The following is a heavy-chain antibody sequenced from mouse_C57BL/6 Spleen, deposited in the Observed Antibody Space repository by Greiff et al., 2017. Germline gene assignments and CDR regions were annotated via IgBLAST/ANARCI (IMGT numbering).Heavy chain of an antibody. CDR2: IYPGDGDT. J-gene: IGHJ4*01. CDR1: GYAFSSYW. V-gene: IGHV1-80*01. Sequence: VKLQQSGAELVKPGASVKISCKASGYAFSSYWMNWVKQRPGKGLEWIGQIYPGDGDTNYNGKFKGKATLTADKSSSTAYMQLSSLTSEDSAVYFCARWGYSNYGAMDYWGQGTSVTVSS. CDR3: ARWGYSNYGAMDY. D-gene: IGHD2-5*01.